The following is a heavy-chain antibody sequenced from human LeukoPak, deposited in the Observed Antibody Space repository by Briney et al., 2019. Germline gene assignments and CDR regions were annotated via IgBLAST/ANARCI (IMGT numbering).Heavy chain of an antibody. CDR3: ASFARKYYYDSSGYQTY. Sequence: SETLSLTCTVSGGSISSYYWSWIRQPPGKGLEWIGYIYYSGSTNYNPSLKSRVTISVDTSKNQFSLKLSSVTAADTAVYYCASFARKYYYDSSGYQTYWGQGTLVTVSS. V-gene: IGHV4-59*12. D-gene: IGHD3-22*01. CDR1: GGSISSYY. J-gene: IGHJ4*02. CDR2: IYYSGST.